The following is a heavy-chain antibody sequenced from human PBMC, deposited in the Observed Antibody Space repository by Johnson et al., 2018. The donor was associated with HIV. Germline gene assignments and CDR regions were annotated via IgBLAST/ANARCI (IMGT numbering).Heavy chain of an antibody. D-gene: IGHD3-22*01. CDR1: GFTFSSYW. CDR2: IKQDGSEK. V-gene: IGHV3-7*02. J-gene: IGHJ3*02. CDR3: ARPYYNTNDYYLYSFDI. Sequence: VQLVESGGGCARPGGSLRLSCAVSGFTFSSYWMSWVRQAPGKGLEWVANIKQDGSEKNYVDSVRGRFTISRDNASNSLYLQMNSLRPEDPAVYYCARPYYNTNDYYLYSFDIWGQGTMVTVSS.